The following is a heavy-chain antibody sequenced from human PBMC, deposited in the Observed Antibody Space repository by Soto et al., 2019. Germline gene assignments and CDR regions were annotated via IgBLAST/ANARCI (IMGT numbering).Heavy chain of an antibody. J-gene: IGHJ6*02. D-gene: IGHD6-19*01. CDR2: IYYSGST. CDR1: GGSISSYY. Sequence: SETLSLTCTVSGGSISSYYWSWIRQPPGKGLEWIGYIYYSGSTNYNPSLKSRVTISVDTSKNQFSLKLSSVTAADTAVYYCARVSSGWQKMYYYYGMDVWGQGTTVTVSS. V-gene: IGHV4-59*12. CDR3: ARVSSGWQKMYYYYGMDV.